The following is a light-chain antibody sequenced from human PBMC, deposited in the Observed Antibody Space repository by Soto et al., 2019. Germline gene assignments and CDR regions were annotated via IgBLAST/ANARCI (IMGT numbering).Light chain of an antibody. CDR1: HSISAW. CDR2: KAS. Sequence: DIKMTQSPSTLSAPVGDRVAITCRASHSISAWLAWYQQTPGKAPRLMIYKASTLKSGVPSRFSGSGSGTEFTLTISSLQPDDFATYYSQHYNSDSEAFGQGTK. J-gene: IGKJ1*01. V-gene: IGKV1-5*03. CDR3: QHYNSDSEA.